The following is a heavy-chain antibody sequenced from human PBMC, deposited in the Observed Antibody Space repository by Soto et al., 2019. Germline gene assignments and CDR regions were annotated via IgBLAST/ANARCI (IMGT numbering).Heavy chain of an antibody. J-gene: IGHJ4*02. V-gene: IGHV4-59*01. CDR2: MYYNGSP. CDR3: AGRRDWLFFDF. Sequence: KPSETLSLTCTVSGASTRGYYWSWIRQSPGKGLEWIGYMYYNGSPSYNPSLKSRVTISIDTSKNQFFLKLNSVTAADTAIYYCAGRRDWLFFDFWGQGALVTVSS. CDR1: GASTRGYY. D-gene: IGHD3-9*01.